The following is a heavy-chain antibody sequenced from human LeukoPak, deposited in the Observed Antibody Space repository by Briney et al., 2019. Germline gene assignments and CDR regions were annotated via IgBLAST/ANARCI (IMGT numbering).Heavy chain of an antibody. CDR1: GFTFSDYY. D-gene: IGHD4-17*01. J-gene: IGHJ4*02. Sequence: GSLRLSCAASGFTFSDYYMSWIRQPPGKGLEWIGYIYYTGTTNYNPSLKSRVTISVDTSKNQFSLKVSSVTAADTGVYYCASKSTDHGELRFDYWGQGTLVTVSS. V-gene: IGHV4-59*01. CDR3: ASKSTDHGELRFDY. CDR2: IYYTGTT.